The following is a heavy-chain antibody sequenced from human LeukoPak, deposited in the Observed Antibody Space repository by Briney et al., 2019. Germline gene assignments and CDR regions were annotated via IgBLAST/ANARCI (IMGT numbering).Heavy chain of an antibody. CDR3: ARARVRIAAGALDY. CDR2: INHSGSN. J-gene: IGHJ4*02. Sequence: PSQTLSPTCAVYGGSFSGYYWIWIRQPPRKGLEWIGEINHSGSNNYNPSLKSRVTISEDTSKNQFSLNLTSVTAADTAVYYCARARVRIAAGALDYWGQGALVTVSS. D-gene: IGHD6-13*01. V-gene: IGHV4-34*01. CDR1: GGSFSGYY.